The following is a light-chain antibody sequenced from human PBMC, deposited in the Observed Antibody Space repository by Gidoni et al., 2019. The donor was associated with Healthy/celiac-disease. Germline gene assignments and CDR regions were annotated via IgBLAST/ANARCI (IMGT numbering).Light chain of an antibody. CDR3: QQYNNWPPWT. CDR1: QSVSSN. CDR2: DAS. J-gene: IGKJ1*01. V-gene: IGKV3-15*01. Sequence: EIVMTQSPATLSVSPGERATLSCRASQSVSSNLAWYQQKPGQAPRHLIYDASTRATGIPARFSGSRSGTKFTLTISSLQSEDFAVYYCQQYNNWPPWTFGQGTKVEIK.